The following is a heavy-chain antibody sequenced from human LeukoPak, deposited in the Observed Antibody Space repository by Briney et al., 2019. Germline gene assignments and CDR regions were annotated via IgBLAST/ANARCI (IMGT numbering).Heavy chain of an antibody. D-gene: IGHD6-13*01. J-gene: IGHJ6*02. Sequence: GASVKVSCKASGYTFTSYYMHWVRQAPGQGLEWMGWINPNSGGTNYAQKFQGRVTMTRDTSISTAYMELSRLRSDDTAVYYCARGRIPGIAAAGPLYYYYGMDVWGQGTTVTVSS. CDR2: INPNSGGT. V-gene: IGHV1-2*02. CDR1: GYTFTSYY. CDR3: ARGRIPGIAAAGPLYYYYGMDV.